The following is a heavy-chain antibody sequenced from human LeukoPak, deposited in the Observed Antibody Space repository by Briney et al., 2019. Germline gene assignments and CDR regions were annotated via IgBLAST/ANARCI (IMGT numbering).Heavy chain of an antibody. Sequence: GGSLRFSCAASGFTFDDYAMHWVRQAPGKGLGWVSGISWNSGSIGYADSVKGRFTISRDNAKNSLYLQMNSLRAEDTALYYCAKEHIYDSSGYYDYWGQGTLVTVSS. V-gene: IGHV3-9*01. D-gene: IGHD3-22*01. CDR1: GFTFDDYA. J-gene: IGHJ4*02. CDR3: AKEHIYDSSGYYDY. CDR2: ISWNSGSI.